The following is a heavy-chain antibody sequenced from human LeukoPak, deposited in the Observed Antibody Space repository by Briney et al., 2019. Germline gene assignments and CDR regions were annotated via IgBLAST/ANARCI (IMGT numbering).Heavy chain of an antibody. V-gene: IGHV3-74*01. Sequence: GGSLRLSCAVSGFTFSTYWMHWVRQAPGKGLVWVARINSDGRNTSYADSVKGRFTISRDNAKNTLYLEMNSLRAEDTGVYYCARDPPRFGELLSTRLDYWGQGTLVTVSS. D-gene: IGHD3-10*01. CDR2: INSDGRNT. J-gene: IGHJ4*02. CDR3: ARDPPRFGELLSTRLDY. CDR1: GFTFSTYW.